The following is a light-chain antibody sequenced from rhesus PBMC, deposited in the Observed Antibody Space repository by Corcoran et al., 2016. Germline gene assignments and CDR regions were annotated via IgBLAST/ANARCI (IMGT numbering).Light chain of an antibody. V-gene: IGKV1S12*01. CDR3: QHYYDNPLT. CDR2: ADS. J-gene: IGKJ4*01. Sequence: DIQMTQSPSALSASVGDRVTISCRASQNIYSNLAWYQQKPGKAPKLLRYADSSLQTGIPSRFSGSGSVTEFTLTISSLQPEDSAAYYCQHYYDNPLTFGGGTKVELK. CDR1: QNIYSN.